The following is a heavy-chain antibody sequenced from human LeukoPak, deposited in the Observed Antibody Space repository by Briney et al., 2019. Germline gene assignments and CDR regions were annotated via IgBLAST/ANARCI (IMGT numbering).Heavy chain of an antibody. CDR3: ARPRGMVATEFDY. J-gene: IGHJ4*02. CDR2: IYYSGST. D-gene: IGHD5-12*01. V-gene: IGHV4-39*01. Sequence: SETLSLTCTVSGGSISSSSYYWGWIRQPPGKGLEWIGSIYYSGSTYYNPSLKSRVTISVDTSKSQFSLKLSSVTAADTAVYYCARPRGMVATEFDYWGQGTLVTVSS. CDR1: GGSISSSSYY.